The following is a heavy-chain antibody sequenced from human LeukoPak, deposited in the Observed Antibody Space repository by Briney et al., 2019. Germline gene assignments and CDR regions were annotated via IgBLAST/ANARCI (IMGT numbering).Heavy chain of an antibody. V-gene: IGHV4-34*01. Sequence: PSETLSLTCAVYGGSFSGYYWSWIRQPPGKGLEWIGEINHSGSTNYNPSLKSRVTISVDTSKNQFSLKLSSVTAADTAMYYCARTSRTYNSTAYFFPHWGQGTLVTVSS. D-gene: IGHD3-22*01. CDR1: GGSFSGYY. CDR3: ARTSRTYNSTAYFFPH. J-gene: IGHJ1*01. CDR2: INHSGST.